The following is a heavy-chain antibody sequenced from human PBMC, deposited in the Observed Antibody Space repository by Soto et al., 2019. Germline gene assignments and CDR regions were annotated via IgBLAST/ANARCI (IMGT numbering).Heavy chain of an antibody. V-gene: IGHV4-59*01. J-gene: IGHJ5*01. CDR2: VYYNGAT. CDR1: GASMTSYH. D-gene: IGHD4-17*01. CDR3: ARAGQTVSFFDF. Sequence: QVQLQVSGPGLLRPSETLSLTCRVSGASMTSYHWTWIRQSPGKGLEWIGNVYYNGATTYNPSLRSRVAISIDTSEKQVSLKLHSLTAADSATYFCARAGQTVSFFDFWAQGALVAISS.